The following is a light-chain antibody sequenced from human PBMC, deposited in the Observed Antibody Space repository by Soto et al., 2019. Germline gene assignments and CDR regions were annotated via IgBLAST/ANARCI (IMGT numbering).Light chain of an antibody. CDR1: QGIRND. CDR2: AAS. J-gene: IGKJ1*01. V-gene: IGKV1-6*01. Sequence: AIQMTQSPSSLCASAGDRVTITCRASQGIRNDLGWYQQKPGKAPNLLIYAASSLQSGVPSRFSGSGSGTDFTLTISSLQPEDFATYYRLQDYNYPRTFGQGTKVEIK. CDR3: LQDYNYPRT.